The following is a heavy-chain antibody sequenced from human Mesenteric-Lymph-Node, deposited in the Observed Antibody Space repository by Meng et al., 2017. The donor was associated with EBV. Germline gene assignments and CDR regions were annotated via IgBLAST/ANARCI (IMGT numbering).Heavy chain of an antibody. CDR2: IYHAGAT. J-gene: IGHJ4*02. CDR3: ARGGDYHDY. V-gene: IGHV4-30-2*01. CDR1: GDSVSSHEFS. Sequence: QGQLQGSGPGLVRPSHTLSLTCVVSGDSVSSHEFSWSWIRQPPGKGLEWIGFIYHAGATNYNPSLKSRVTLSIDKSQNQFSLRLSSVSAADTAVYYCARGGDYHDYWGQGILVTVSS.